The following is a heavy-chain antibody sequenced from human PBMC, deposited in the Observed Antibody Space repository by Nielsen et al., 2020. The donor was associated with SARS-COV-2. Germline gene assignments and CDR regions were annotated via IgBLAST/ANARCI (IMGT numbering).Heavy chain of an antibody. D-gene: IGHD2-2*01. V-gene: IGHV4-31*03. CDR2: IYYSGST. CDR1: GDSINSGGTY. CDR3: ARGSKKHASHLIEYYYMDV. J-gene: IGHJ6*03. Sequence: SETLSLTCNVSGDSINSGGTYWSWIRQHPGKGLEWVGYIYYSGSTFYNPSLKSRVTISVDTSTNKFSLHLKSVTAADTAVYYCARGSKKHASHLIEYYYMDVWGKGTSVIVSS.